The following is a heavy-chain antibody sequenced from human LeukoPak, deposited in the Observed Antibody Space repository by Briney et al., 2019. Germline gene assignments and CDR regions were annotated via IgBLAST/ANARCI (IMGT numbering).Heavy chain of an antibody. CDR3: ARVPYDGSGYYLADAFDI. V-gene: IGHV1-8*01. Sequence: GASVKVSCKASGYTFTSYDINWVRQATGQGLEWMGWMNPNSGNTGYAQKFQGRVTMTRNTSISTAYMELSSLRSEDTAVYYCARVPYDGSGYYLADAFDIWGQGTMVTVSS. CDR2: MNPNSGNT. CDR1: GYTFTSYD. D-gene: IGHD3-22*01. J-gene: IGHJ3*02.